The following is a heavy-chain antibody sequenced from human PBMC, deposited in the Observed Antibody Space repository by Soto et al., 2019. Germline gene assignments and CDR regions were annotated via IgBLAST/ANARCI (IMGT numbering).Heavy chain of an antibody. V-gene: IGHV3-30*18. CDR1: GFTFSSYG. Sequence: GGSLRLSCAASGFTFSSYGMHWVRQAPGKGLEWVAVISYDGSNKYYADSVKGRFTISRDNSKNTLYLQMSSLRAEDTAVYYCAKLTNHYYDSSWERPGYGMDVWGQGTTVTVSS. CDR3: AKLTNHYYDSSWERPGYGMDV. J-gene: IGHJ6*02. CDR2: ISYDGSNK. D-gene: IGHD3-22*01.